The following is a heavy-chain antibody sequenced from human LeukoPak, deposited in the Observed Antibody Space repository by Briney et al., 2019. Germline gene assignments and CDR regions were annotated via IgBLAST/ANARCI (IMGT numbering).Heavy chain of an antibody. V-gene: IGHV3-30*02. CDR1: GFTFSSYG. CDR2: IRYDGSRK. J-gene: IGHJ3*02. Sequence: PGGSLRLSCAASGFTFSSYGMHWVRQAPGKGLEWVAFIRYDGSRKKYAGSVKGRFTISRDNSKNTLYLQMNSLRAEDTTLYYCARDSSRDALDMWGQGTMVTVSS. CDR3: ARDSSRDALDM. D-gene: IGHD6-6*01.